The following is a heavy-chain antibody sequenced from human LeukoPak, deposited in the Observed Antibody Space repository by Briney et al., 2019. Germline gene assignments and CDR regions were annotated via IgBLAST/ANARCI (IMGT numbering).Heavy chain of an antibody. CDR2: SSPYNGNT. J-gene: IGHJ4*02. CDR1: GYTFTTYG. V-gene: IGHV1-18*01. CDR3: ARGGTSGWRTPNDDY. D-gene: IGHD6-19*01. Sequence: ASVKVSCKASGYTFTTYGISWVRQAPGQGLEWMGWSSPYNGNTNYAQKLRGRVTMTTDTSTSTAYMELRSLRSDDAAVYYCARGGTSGWRTPNDDYWGQGTLVTVSS.